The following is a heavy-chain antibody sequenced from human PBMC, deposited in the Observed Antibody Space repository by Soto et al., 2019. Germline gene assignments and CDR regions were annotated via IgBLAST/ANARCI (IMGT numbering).Heavy chain of an antibody. Sequence: EVQLVESGGGLVQPGGSLRLSCAASGFTFSSYEMNCVRQAPGKGLEWVSYISSSGSTIYYADSVKGRFTISRDNAKNSLYLQMNSLRAEDTAVYYCARDLGHYYGMDVWGQGTTVTVSS. CDR1: GFTFSSYE. V-gene: IGHV3-48*03. CDR2: ISSSGSTI. J-gene: IGHJ6*02. CDR3: ARDLGHYYGMDV.